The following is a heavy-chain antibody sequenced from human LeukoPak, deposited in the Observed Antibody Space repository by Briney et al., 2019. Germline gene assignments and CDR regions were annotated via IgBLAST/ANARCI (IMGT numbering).Heavy chain of an antibody. D-gene: IGHD3-10*01. CDR2: IHTSGST. CDR1: GGSISSYY. CDR3: ARDTYYYASGSQTPHFDY. Sequence: SSETLSLTCTVSGGSISSYYWSWIRQPAGKGLEWIGRIHTSGSTNYNPSLKSRVTMSVDTSKNQFSLKLSSVTAADTTVYYCARDTYYYASGSQTPHFDYWGQGTLVTVSS. V-gene: IGHV4-4*07. J-gene: IGHJ4*02.